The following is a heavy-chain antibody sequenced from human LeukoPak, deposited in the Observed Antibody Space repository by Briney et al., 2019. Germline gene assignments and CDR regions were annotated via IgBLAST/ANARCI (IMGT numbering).Heavy chain of an antibody. CDR2: IFPGVADA. CDR3: ARRADAYGFDY. CDR1: GYLFTNYW. D-gene: IGHD4-17*01. Sequence: GESLQISCQGAGYLFTNYWIGWVLQMSGKGLEWMGVIFPGVADATYSPTVRGQVTISAGKSISTAFLQWSSLLASDTAMFYCARRADAYGFDYWGQGTLVTVSS. J-gene: IGHJ4*02. V-gene: IGHV5-51*01.